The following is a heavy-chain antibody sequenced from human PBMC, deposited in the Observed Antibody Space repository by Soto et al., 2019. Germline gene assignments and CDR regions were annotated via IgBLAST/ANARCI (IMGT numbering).Heavy chain of an antibody. CDR1: GGSISSSSYY. J-gene: IGHJ5*02. CDR3: ARGLIVVVPAATGCFDP. Sequence: SETLSLTCTVSGGSISSSSYYWGWIRQPPGKGLEWIGSIYYSGSTYYNPSLKSRVTISVDTSKNQFSLKLSSVTAADTAVYYCARGLIVVVPAATGCFDPWGQGTLVTVSS. D-gene: IGHD2-2*01. V-gene: IGHV4-39*01. CDR2: IYYSGST.